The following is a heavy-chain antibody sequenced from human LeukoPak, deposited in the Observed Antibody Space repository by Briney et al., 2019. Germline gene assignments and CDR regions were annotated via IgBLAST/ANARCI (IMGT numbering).Heavy chain of an antibody. CDR1: GFTFSNAW. CDR2: IKSKTDGGTT. D-gene: IGHD4-17*01. CDR3: TTALAVTTLDY. J-gene: IGHJ4*02. Sequence: GGSLRLSCAASGFTFSNAWMSRVRQAPGKGLEWVGRIKSKTDGGTTDYAAPVKGRFTISRDDSKNTLYLQMNSLKTEDTAVYYCTTALAVTTLDYWGQGTLVTVSS. V-gene: IGHV3-15*01.